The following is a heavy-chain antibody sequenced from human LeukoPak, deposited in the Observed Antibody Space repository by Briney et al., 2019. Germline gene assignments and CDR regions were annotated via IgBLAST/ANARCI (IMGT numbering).Heavy chain of an antibody. Sequence: SETLSLTCTVSGGSISSGSYYWSWIRQPAGKGLEWIGRIYTSGSTNYNPSLKSQVTISVDTSKNQFSLKLSSVTAADTAVYYCARFTIFGVVNFYFDYWGQGTLVTVSS. CDR3: ARFTIFGVVNFYFDY. J-gene: IGHJ4*02. CDR2: IYTSGST. CDR1: GGSISSGSYY. V-gene: IGHV4-61*02. D-gene: IGHD3-3*01.